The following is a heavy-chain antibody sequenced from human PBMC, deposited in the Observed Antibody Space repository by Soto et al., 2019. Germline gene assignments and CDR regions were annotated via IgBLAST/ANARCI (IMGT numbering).Heavy chain of an antibody. J-gene: IGHJ6*03. Sequence: EVQLVESGGGLVKPGGSLRLSCAASGFTFSSYSMNWVRQAPGKGLEWVSSISSSSSYIYYADSVKGRFTISRDNAKNSLYLQMNSLRAEDTAVYYCAREGSTSPNYYYYMDAWGIGTTVTVSS. V-gene: IGHV3-21*01. CDR1: GFTFSSYS. CDR2: ISSSSSYI. D-gene: IGHD2-2*01. CDR3: AREGSTSPNYYYYMDA.